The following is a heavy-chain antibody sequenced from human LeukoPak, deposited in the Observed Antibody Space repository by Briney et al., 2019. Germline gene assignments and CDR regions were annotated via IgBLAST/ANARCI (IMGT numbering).Heavy chain of an antibody. CDR1: GGSFSGYY. CDR3: ARRYYYYYYYMDV. V-gene: IGHV4-34*01. J-gene: IGHJ6*03. CDR2: INHSGST. Sequence: PSETLSLTCAVYGGSFSGYYWSWIRQPPGKGLEWIGEINHSGSTNYNPSLKSRVTISVDTSKNQFSLKLSSVTAADTAVYYCARRYYYYYYYMDVWGKGTTVTISS.